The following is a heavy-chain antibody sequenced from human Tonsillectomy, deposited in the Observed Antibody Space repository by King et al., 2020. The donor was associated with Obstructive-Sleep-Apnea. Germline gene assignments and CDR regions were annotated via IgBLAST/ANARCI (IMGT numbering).Heavy chain of an antibody. CDR1: GFSISTSGVG. CDR3: AHRRIAVAGTPLCDF. CDR2: IYWDDDK. D-gene: IGHD6-19*01. J-gene: IGHJ4*02. Sequence: TLKESGPTLVNPTQTLTLTCTFSGFSISTSGVGVGWIRQPPGKALEWLALIYWDDDKRYSPSLKSRLTITKGAAKNQVVLTLTNMDPVDTATYYCAHRRIAVAGTPLCDFWGQGTLVTVAA. V-gene: IGHV2-5*02.